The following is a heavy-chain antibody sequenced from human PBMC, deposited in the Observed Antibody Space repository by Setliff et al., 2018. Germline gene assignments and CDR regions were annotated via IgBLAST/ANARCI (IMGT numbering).Heavy chain of an antibody. J-gene: IGHJ4*02. CDR3: ARDRVRGGVAVAPGDY. CDR2: ISAYNGYT. D-gene: IGHD6-19*01. Sequence: GASVKVSCKASGYTFTTYGISWVRQAPGQGLEWMGWISAYNGYTNYAQKLQGRVTMTTDTSTSTAYMELRSLRCDDTAVYYCARDRVRGGVAVAPGDYWGQGTLVTV. CDR1: GYTFTTYG. V-gene: IGHV1-18*01.